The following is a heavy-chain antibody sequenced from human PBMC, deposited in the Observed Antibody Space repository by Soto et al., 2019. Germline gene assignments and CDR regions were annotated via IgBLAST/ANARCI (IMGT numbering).Heavy chain of an antibody. CDR1: GFTFSSYA. V-gene: IGHV3-30-3*01. D-gene: IGHD2-2*01. Sequence: QVQLVESGGGVVQPGRSLRLSCAASGFTFSSYAMHWVRQAPGKGLEWVAVISYDGSNKYYADSVKGRFTISRDNSKNTLYLQMNSLRAEDTAVYYCARGYIPIVVVPAAIFIHYYGMDVWGQGTTVTVSS. J-gene: IGHJ6*02. CDR3: ARGYIPIVVVPAAIFIHYYGMDV. CDR2: ISYDGSNK.